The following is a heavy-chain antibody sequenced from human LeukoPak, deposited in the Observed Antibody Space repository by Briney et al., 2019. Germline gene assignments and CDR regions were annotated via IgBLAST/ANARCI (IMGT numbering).Heavy chain of an antibody. Sequence: GASVKVSCKASGGTFSSYAISWVRQAPGQGLEWMGRIIPILGIANYAQKFQGRVTITADKSTSTAYMELSSLRSEDTAVYYCAGSGSYLFYFDYWGQGTLVTVSS. J-gene: IGHJ4*02. CDR2: IIPILGIA. D-gene: IGHD1-26*01. CDR1: GGTFSSYA. V-gene: IGHV1-69*04. CDR3: AGSGSYLFYFDY.